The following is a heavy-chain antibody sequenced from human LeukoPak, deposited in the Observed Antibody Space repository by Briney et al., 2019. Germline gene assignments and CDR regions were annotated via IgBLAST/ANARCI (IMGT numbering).Heavy chain of an antibody. D-gene: IGHD3-22*01. CDR2: IRSKANSYAT. Sequence: GGSLKLSCAASGFTFSDSAMHWVRQASGKGLEWVGRIRSKANSYATTYDASVKGRFTISRDDSKNTAFLQMNSLKTEDTAVYYCTRRYYHDSSGNYYGDYWGQGTRVTVSS. V-gene: IGHV3-73*01. CDR3: TRRYYHDSSGNYYGDY. J-gene: IGHJ4*02. CDR1: GFTFSDSA.